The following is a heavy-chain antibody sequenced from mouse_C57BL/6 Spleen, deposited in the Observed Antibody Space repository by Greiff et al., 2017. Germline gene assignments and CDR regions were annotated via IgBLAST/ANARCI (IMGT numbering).Heavy chain of an antibody. CDR2: IDPSDSYT. V-gene: IGHV1-50*01. Sequence: QVQLQQPGAELVKPGASVKLSCKASGYTFTSYWMQWVKQRPGQGLEWIGEIDPSDSYTNYNQKFKGKATLTVDTSSSTAYMQLSSLTSEDSAVYYCASTGSSPYYFDYWGQGTTLTVSS. J-gene: IGHJ2*01. CDR3: ASTGSSPYYFDY. CDR1: GYTFTSYW. D-gene: IGHD1-1*01.